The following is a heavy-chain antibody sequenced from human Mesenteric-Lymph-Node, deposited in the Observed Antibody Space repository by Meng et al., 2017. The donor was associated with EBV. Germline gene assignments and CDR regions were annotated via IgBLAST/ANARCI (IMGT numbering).Heavy chain of an antibody. J-gene: IGHJ5*02. Sequence: VQLQQWGAGLLKPSETLSLTCVIHGGSFSGYSWNWIRQAPGKGLEWIGKIHHSETADYNPSLEDRVIISADTSKNQFSLKLTSVTAADTAAYYCARQGYCRTTTCSTWFDPWGQGTLVTVSS. D-gene: IGHD2-2*01. CDR3: ARQGYCRTTTCSTWFDP. CDR2: IHHSETA. CDR1: GGSFSGYS. V-gene: IGHV4-34*01.